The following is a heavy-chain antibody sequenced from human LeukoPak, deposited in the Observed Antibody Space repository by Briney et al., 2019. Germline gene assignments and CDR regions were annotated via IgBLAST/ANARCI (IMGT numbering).Heavy chain of an antibody. Sequence: GGSLRLSCAASGFTFSSYWMSWVRQAPGKGLEWVANIKQDGSEKYYVDSVKGRFTISRDNAKNSLYLQMNSLRAEDTAVYYCARVQSPYYYYYMDVWGKGTTVTVSS. D-gene: IGHD4-11*01. J-gene: IGHJ6*03. CDR1: GFTFSSYW. V-gene: IGHV3-7*01. CDR2: IKQDGSEK. CDR3: ARVQSPYYYYYMDV.